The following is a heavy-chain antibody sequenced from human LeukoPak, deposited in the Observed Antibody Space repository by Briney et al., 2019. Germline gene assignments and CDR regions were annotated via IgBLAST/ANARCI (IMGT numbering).Heavy chain of an antibody. CDR2: IKQDGSEK. V-gene: IGHV3-7*01. Sequence: GGSLRLSCAASGFTFSNYWMSWVRQAPGKGLEWVANIKQDGSEKYYVDSVKGRFTISRDNAKSSLYLQMNSLRAEDTAVYYCARDGRGPLWFDPWGQGTLVTVSS. D-gene: IGHD2-15*01. CDR1: GFTFSNYW. J-gene: IGHJ5*02. CDR3: ARDGRGPLWFDP.